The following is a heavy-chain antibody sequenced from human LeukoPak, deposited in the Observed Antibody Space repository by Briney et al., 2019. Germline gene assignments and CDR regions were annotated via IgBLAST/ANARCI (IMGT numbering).Heavy chain of an antibody. D-gene: IGHD3-22*01. V-gene: IGHV3-23*01. CDR1: GFAFSSYA. CDR3: AKVLTGYYYDSSGYSS. Sequence: GALSLSCAASGFAFSSYAMSWVRQAPGKGLEWVSAISGSGGSTYYADSVKGRFTISRDNSKNTLYLQMNSLRAEDTAVYYCAKVLTGYYYDSSGYSSWGQGTLVTVSS. J-gene: IGHJ4*02. CDR2: ISGSGGST.